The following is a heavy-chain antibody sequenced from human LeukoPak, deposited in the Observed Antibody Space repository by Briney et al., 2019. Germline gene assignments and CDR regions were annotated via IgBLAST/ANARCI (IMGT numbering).Heavy chain of an antibody. CDR1: GGSFSGYY. V-gene: IGHV4-34*01. CDR3: ARGYEGYRIFDY. J-gene: IGHJ4*02. Sequence: SETLPLTCAVYGGSFSGYYWSWIRQPPGKGLEWIGEINHSGSTNYNPSLKSRVTISVDTSKNQFSLKLSSVTAADTAVYYCARGYEGYRIFDYWGQGTLVTVSS. CDR2: INHSGST. D-gene: IGHD1-14*01.